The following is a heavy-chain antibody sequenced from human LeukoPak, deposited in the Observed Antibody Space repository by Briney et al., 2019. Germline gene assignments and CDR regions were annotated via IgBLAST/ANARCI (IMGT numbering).Heavy chain of an antibody. V-gene: IGHV3-21*01. CDR2: ISGSGGTT. CDR1: GFTFSSYG. J-gene: IGHJ4*02. CDR3: ARAFGSGWYYFDY. D-gene: IGHD6-19*01. Sequence: GGSLRLSCAASGFTFSSYGMSWVRQAPGKGLEWVSSISGSGGTTYYADSVKGRFTISRDNAKNSLYLQMNSLRAEDTAVYYCARAFGSGWYYFDYWGQGTLVTVSS.